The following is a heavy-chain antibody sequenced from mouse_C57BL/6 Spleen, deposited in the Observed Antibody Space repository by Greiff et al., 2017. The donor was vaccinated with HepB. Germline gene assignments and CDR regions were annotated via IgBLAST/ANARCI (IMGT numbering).Heavy chain of an antibody. CDR1: GYAFTNYL. CDR3: ERGGTVVATDY. V-gene: IGHV1-54*01. J-gene: IGHJ2*01. CDR2: INPGSGGT. D-gene: IGHD1-1*01. Sequence: VQLQQSGAELVRPGTSVKVSCKASGYAFTNYLIEWVKQRPGQGLEWIGVINPGSGGTNYNEKFKGKATLTADKSSSTAYMQLSSLTSEDSAVYFCERGGTVVATDYWGQGTTLTVSS.